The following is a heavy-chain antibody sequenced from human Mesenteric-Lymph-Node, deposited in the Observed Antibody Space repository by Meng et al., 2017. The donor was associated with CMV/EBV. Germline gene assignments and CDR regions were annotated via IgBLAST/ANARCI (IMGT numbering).Heavy chain of an antibody. D-gene: IGHD1-1*01. CDR2: IVPVVDPT. Sequence: GSSFSSAVIGGGRQAPGQGHERMGKIVPVVDPTNPAQKFQDRTTITADESTKTAYMEMRSLTSEETAVYYCRIASGHSRSGTLFDSWGQGTLVTVSS. J-gene: IGHJ4*02. CDR3: RIASGHSRSGTLFDS. V-gene: IGHV1-69*11. CDR1: GSSFSSAV.